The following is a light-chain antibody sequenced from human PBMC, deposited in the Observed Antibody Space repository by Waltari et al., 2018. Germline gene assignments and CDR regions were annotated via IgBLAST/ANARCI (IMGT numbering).Light chain of an antibody. CDR3: QSYDNSLRGSVL. CDR1: DSNIAPFG. V-gene: IGLV1-40*01. Sequence: QSVLTQAPPVSGAPGQPVTISCTGADSNIAPFGVHWYQHLPGRVPKLPIYENTTRPSGVPDRFAGSKSGTSASMAIEGLQPEDEGDYYCQSYDNSLRGSVLFGGGTKVTV. J-gene: IGLJ3*02. CDR2: ENT.